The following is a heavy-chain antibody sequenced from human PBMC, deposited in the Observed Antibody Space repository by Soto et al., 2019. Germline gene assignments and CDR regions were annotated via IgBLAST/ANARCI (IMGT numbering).Heavy chain of an antibody. CDR3: SVDSGFDY. CDR2: ISYDGSNK. D-gene: IGHD3-10*01. V-gene: IGHV3-30*03. Sequence: QVQLVESGGGVVQPGRSLRLSCAASGFTFSSYGMHWVRQAPGKGLERVAVISYDGSNKYYADSVKGRFTISRDNSKNTLYLQMNSLRAEDTAVYYCSVDSGFDYWGQGTLVTVSS. J-gene: IGHJ4*02. CDR1: GFTFSSYG.